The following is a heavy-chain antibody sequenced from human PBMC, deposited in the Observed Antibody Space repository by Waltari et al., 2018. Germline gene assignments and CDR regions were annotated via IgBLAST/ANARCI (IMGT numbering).Heavy chain of an antibody. D-gene: IGHD2-15*01. CDR3: TREVVPAATIVVNWFDP. V-gene: IGHV7-4-1*01. Sequence: QVQLVQSGSELKKPGASVKISCKASGYIFTSYAINWVRQAPGQGLELMGWINTSTGTPTYAQGCTGRFVLPLDTSVSTAYLEIHNLKAEDTAVYYCTREVVPAATIVVNWFDPWGQGTLVTVSS. J-gene: IGHJ5*02. CDR1: GYIFTSYA. CDR2: INTSTGTP.